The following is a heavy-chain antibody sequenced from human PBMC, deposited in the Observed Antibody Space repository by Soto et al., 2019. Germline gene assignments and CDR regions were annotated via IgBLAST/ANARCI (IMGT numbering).Heavy chain of an antibody. V-gene: IGHV3-33*08. CDR3: ARGGITGTHNGAFY. D-gene: IGHD1-20*01. CDR2: IWYDGSNK. CDR1: GFTVSSNY. Sequence: GGSLRLSCAASGFTVSSNYMSWVRQAPGKGLEWVSVIWYDGSNKYYADSVKGRFTISRDNSKNTLYLQMNSLRAEDTAVYYCARGGITGTHNGAFYWGQGTLVTVSS. J-gene: IGHJ4*02.